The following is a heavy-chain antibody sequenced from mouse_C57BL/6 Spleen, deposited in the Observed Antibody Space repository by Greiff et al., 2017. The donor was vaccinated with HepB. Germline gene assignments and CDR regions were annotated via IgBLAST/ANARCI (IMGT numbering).Heavy chain of an antibody. CDR3: ARKGNWGWYFDV. J-gene: IGHJ1*03. V-gene: IGHV1-22*01. CDR2: INPNNGGT. CDR1: GYTFTDYN. D-gene: IGHD4-1*01. Sequence: EVKLQESGPELVKPGASVKMSCKASGYTFTDYNMHWVKQSHGKSLEWIGYINPNNGGTSYNQKFKGKATLTVNKSSSTAYMELRSLTSEDSAVYYCARKGNWGWYFDVWGTGTTVTVSS.